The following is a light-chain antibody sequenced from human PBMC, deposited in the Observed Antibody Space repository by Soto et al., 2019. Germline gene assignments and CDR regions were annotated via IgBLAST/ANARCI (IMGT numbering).Light chain of an antibody. Sequence: QSVLTQPPSASGSPGQSVTISCTGTSSDVGLYDYVSWYQQHPGKVPKLLIYEVTQRPSGVPDRFSGSKSGNTASLTVSGLQAEDGADYYCSSYAGNSNYVFGTGTKVTVL. V-gene: IGLV2-8*01. CDR3: SSYAGNSNYV. J-gene: IGLJ1*01. CDR2: EVT. CDR1: SSDVGLYDY.